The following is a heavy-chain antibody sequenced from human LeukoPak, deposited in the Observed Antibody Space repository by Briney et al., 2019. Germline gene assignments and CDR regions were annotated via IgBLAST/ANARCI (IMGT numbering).Heavy chain of an antibody. CDR3: AREGYSSGWYYFDY. V-gene: IGHV3-74*01. D-gene: IGHD6-19*01. CDR2: INSDGSST. CDR1: GFTFSSYW. Sequence: GGSLRLSCAASGFTFSSYWMHWVRQAPGKGLVWVSRINSDGSSTSYADPVKGRFTISRDNAKNTLYLQMNSLRAEDTAVYYCAREGYSSGWYYFDYWGQGTPVTVSS. J-gene: IGHJ4*02.